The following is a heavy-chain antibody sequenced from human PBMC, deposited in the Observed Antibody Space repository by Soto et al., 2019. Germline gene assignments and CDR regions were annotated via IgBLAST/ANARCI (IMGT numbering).Heavy chain of an antibody. CDR1: GYTFTSYD. V-gene: IGHV1-8*01. CDR2: MNPNSGNT. J-gene: IGHJ6*02. Sequence: ASVKVSCKASGYTFTSYDINWVRQATGQGLEWMGWMNPNSGNTGYAQKFQGRVTMTRNTSISTAYMELSSLRSEDTAVYYCARGGDTAGYYYYGMDVWGQGTTVTVS. D-gene: IGHD5-18*01. CDR3: ARGGDTAGYYYYGMDV.